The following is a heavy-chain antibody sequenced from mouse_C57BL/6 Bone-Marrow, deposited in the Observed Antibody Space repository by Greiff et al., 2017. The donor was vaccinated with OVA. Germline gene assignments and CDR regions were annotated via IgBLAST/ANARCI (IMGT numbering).Heavy chain of an antibody. V-gene: IGHV1-85*01. CDR1: GYTFTSYD. CDR3: ARDYYGISYYAMDY. D-gene: IGHD1-1*01. Sequence: QVQLQQSGPELVKPGASVKLSCKASGYTFTSYDINWVKQRPGQGLEWIGWIYPRAGSTKYNEKFKGKATLTVDTSSSTAYMELHSLTSEDSAVYFCARDYYGISYYAMDYWGQGTSVTVSS. CDR2: IYPRAGST. J-gene: IGHJ4*01.